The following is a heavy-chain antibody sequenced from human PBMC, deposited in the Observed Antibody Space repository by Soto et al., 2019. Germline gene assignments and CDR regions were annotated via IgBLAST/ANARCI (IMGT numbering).Heavy chain of an antibody. V-gene: IGHV3-23*01. D-gene: IGHD6-6*01. CDR3: AKGNFWYSSSSYYFDY. Sequence: EVQLLESGGGLVQPGGSLRLSCAASGFTFSSYAMSWVRQAPGKGLEWVSAISGSGGSTYYADSVKGRFTISRDNSKNTLYLQMNSRRAEDTAVYYCAKGNFWYSSSSYYFDYWGQGTLVTVSS. J-gene: IGHJ4*02. CDR2: ISGSGGST. CDR1: GFTFSSYA.